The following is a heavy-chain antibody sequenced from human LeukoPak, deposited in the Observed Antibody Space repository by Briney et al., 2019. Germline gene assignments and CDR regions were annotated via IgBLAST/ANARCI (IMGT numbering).Heavy chain of an antibody. CDR2: IIPILGIA. CDR3: AREKGSTNDYYYYGMDV. V-gene: IGHV1-69*04. CDR1: GYTFTDYY. J-gene: IGHJ6*02. Sequence: GASVKVSCKASGYTFTDYYMHWVRQAPGQGLEWMGRIIPILGIANYAQKFQGRVTITADKSTSTAYMELSSLRSEDTAVYYCAREKGSTNDYYYYGMDVWGQGTTVTVSS. D-gene: IGHD2-2*01.